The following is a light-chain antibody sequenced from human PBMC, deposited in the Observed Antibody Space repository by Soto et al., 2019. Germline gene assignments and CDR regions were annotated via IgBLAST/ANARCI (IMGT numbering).Light chain of an antibody. V-gene: IGLV2-14*01. CDR2: EVS. J-gene: IGLJ1*01. CDR3: SSYTSSFYV. CDR1: SSDVGGYNY. Sequence: QSALTQPASVSGSPGQSITISCTGTSSDVGGYNYVSWYQQHPGKAPKLMIYEVSNRPSGVSNRFCGSKSGNTASLTISGLQAEDEADYYCSSYTSSFYVFGTGTKLTVL.